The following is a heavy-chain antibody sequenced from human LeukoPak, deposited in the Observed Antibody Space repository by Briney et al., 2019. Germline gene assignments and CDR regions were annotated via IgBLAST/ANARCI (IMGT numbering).Heavy chain of an antibody. CDR3: AQGGIAAAGIDY. Sequence: KPSETLSLTCTVSGCSISSYYWSWIRQPPGKGLEWIGYIYYSGSTNYNPSLKSRVTISVDTSKNQFSLKLSSVTAADTAVYYCAQGGIAAAGIDYWGQGTLVTVSS. V-gene: IGHV4-59*01. D-gene: IGHD6-13*01. J-gene: IGHJ4*02. CDR1: GCSISSYY. CDR2: IYYSGST.